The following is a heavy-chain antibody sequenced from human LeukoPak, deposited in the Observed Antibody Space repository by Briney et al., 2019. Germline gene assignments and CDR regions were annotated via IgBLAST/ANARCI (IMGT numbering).Heavy chain of an antibody. V-gene: IGHV3-74*01. CDR1: GFTFSSYW. CDR3: ARDQRQWLENYYYGMDV. J-gene: IGHJ6*02. D-gene: IGHD6-19*01. CDR2: INSDGSST. Sequence: SGGSLRLSCAASGFTFSSYWMHWVRQAPGKGLVWVSRINSDGSSTSYADSVKGRFTISRDNAKNTLYLQMNRLRAEDTAVYYCARDQRQWLENYYYGMDVWGQGTTVTVSS.